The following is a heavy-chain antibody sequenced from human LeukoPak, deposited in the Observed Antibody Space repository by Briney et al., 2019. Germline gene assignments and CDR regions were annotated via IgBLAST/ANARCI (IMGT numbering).Heavy chain of an antibody. D-gene: IGHD3-22*01. V-gene: IGHV3-23*01. CDR3: AVDWYDSSGYGTFDY. CDR1: GFTVSNNY. Sequence: GGSLRLSCAASGFTVSNNYMSWVRQAPGKGLEWVSTITGSGGNTDYADSVKGRFTISRDNSKNTLYLQMHSLRAEDTAVYYCAVDWYDSSGYGTFDYWGQGTLVTVSS. J-gene: IGHJ4*02. CDR2: ITGSGGNT.